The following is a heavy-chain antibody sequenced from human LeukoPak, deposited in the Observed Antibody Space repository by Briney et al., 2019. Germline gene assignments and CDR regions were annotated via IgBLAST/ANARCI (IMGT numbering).Heavy chain of an antibody. CDR1: GYTFTSYD. D-gene: IGHD6-13*01. CDR3: ARSRGSSWHIDY. Sequence: GASVKVSCKAPGYTFTSYDINWVRQATGQGLEWMGWMNPNSGNTGYAQKFQGRVTMTRNTSISTAYMELSSLRSEDTAVYYCARSRGSSWHIDYWGQGTLVTVSS. J-gene: IGHJ4*02. V-gene: IGHV1-8*01. CDR2: MNPNSGNT.